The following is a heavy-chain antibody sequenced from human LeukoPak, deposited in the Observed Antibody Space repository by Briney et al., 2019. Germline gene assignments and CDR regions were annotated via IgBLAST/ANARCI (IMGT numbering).Heavy chain of an antibody. CDR2: ISSSATAI. D-gene: IGHD3-22*01. CDR1: GFTFRTYE. Sequence: PGGSLRLSCEASGFTFRTYEMNWLRQAPGKGLEWISYISSSATAIHYADSVKGRFTISRDNAKNSLYLQMNSLRAEDTAVYYCAREGSSSTYYFDAFDIWGQGTMVTVS. V-gene: IGHV3-48*03. CDR3: AREGSSSTYYFDAFDI. J-gene: IGHJ3*02.